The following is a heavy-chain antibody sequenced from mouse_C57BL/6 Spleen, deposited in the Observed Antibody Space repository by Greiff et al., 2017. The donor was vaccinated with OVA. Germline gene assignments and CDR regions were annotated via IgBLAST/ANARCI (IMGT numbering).Heavy chain of an antibody. V-gene: IGHV1-53*01. J-gene: IGHJ4*01. Sequence: QVQLQQPGTELVKPGASVKLSCKASGYTFTSYWMHWVKQRPGQGLELIGNINPSNVGTNYNEKFKSKATLTVDKSSSTAYMQLSSLTSEDSAVYYCASEDYDAYAMDYWGQGTSVTVSS. CDR2: INPSNVGT. D-gene: IGHD2-4*01. CDR1: GYTFTSYW. CDR3: ASEDYDAYAMDY.